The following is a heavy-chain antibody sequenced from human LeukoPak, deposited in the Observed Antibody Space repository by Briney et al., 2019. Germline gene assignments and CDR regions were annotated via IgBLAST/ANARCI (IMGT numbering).Heavy chain of an antibody. D-gene: IGHD3-10*01. V-gene: IGHV4-34*01. CDR2: INLGGST. CDR3: ARGRSSLTYYYGSGTSQLDY. Sequence: SETLSLTCAVYGGSFSGYYWSWIRQSPGKGLEWIGEINLGGSTNYNPSLKSRVTISLDTSKNQFSLRLSSVTAADTAVYYCARGRSSLTYYYGSGTSQLDYWGQGTLVTVSS. CDR1: GGSFSGYY. J-gene: IGHJ4*02.